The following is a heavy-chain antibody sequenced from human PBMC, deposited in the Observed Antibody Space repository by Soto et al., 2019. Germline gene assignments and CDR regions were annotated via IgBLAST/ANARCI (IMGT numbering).Heavy chain of an antibody. D-gene: IGHD3-3*01. J-gene: IGHJ4*02. V-gene: IGHV3-9*01. CDR2: ISWNSGSI. CDR3: AKGRRLDYDLGV. Sequence: EVQLVESGGGLVQPGRSLRLSCAASGFTFDDYAMHWVRQAPGKGLEWVSGISWNSGSIGYADSVKGRFTISRDNAKNSLYLQMNSLRAEDTAVYYCAKGRRLDYDLGVWGQGTLVTFSS. CDR1: GFTFDDYA.